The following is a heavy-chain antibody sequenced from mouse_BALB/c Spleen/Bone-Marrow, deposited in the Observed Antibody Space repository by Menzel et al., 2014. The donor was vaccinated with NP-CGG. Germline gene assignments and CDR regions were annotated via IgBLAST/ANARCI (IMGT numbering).Heavy chain of an antibody. V-gene: IGHV14-3*02. CDR2: IDPADDTT. J-gene: IGHJ2*01. CDR3: SRGTRYYFDY. Sequence: EVQLQQSGAELVKPGASVKLSCTTSGFNIKDTYIHWVKRRPEQGLDWIGRIDPADDTTIYDPKFQDKATITTDASSSMAYLQLSSPTSEDAAVYFCSRGTRYYFDYWGQGTTLTVSS. D-gene: IGHD1-1*01. CDR1: GFNIKDTY.